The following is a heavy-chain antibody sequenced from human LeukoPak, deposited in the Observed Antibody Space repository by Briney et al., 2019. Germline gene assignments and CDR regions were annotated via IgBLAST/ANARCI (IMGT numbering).Heavy chain of an antibody. CDR3: ASTPPRVGATNYYYYGMDV. CDR1: GGTFSSYA. Sequence: SVKVSCKASGGTFSSYAISWVRQAPGQGLEWMGRIIPILGIANYAQKFQGRVTITADRSTSTAYMELSSLRSEDTAVYYCASTPPRVGATNYYYYGMDVWGQGTTVTVSS. CDR2: IIPILGIA. V-gene: IGHV1-69*04. J-gene: IGHJ6*02. D-gene: IGHD1-26*01.